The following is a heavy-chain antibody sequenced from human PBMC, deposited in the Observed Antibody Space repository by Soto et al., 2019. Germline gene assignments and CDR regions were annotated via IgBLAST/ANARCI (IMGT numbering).Heavy chain of an antibody. CDR2: ISYDGSNK. CDR1: GFTFSSYG. V-gene: IGHV3-30*18. J-gene: IGHJ4*02. D-gene: IGHD2-15*01. Sequence: GGSLRLSCAASGFTFSSYGMHWVRQAPGKGLEWVAVISYDGSNKYYADSVKGRFTISRDNSKSTLYLQMNSLRAEDTAVYYCAKAPSWCSGGSCYSYFDYWGQGTLVTVSS. CDR3: AKAPSWCSGGSCYSYFDY.